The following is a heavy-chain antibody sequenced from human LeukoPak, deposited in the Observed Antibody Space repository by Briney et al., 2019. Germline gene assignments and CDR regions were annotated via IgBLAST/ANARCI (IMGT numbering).Heavy chain of an antibody. D-gene: IGHD3-10*01. CDR3: ARDRYYGSGSYINWFDP. CDR2: ISSSSSYI. J-gene: IGHJ5*02. Sequence: PGGSLRLSCAASGFTFSSYSMNWVRQAPGKGLESVSSISSSSSYIYYADSVKGRFTISRDNAKNSLYLQMNSLRAEDTAVYYCARDRYYGSGSYINWFDPWGQGTLVTVSS. CDR1: GFTFSSYS. V-gene: IGHV3-21*01.